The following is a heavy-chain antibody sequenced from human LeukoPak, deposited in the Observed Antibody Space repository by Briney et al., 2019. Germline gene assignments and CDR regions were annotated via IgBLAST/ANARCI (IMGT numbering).Heavy chain of an antibody. Sequence: KPSETLSLTCTVSGASISFYYWSWIRQPPGKGLEWIGYIYYSGSTKYNPSLKSRVTMSIDTSKNQFSLKLSSVTAADTAVYYCARGKSEGDWFDPWGQGTLVTVSS. D-gene: IGHD1-26*01. V-gene: IGHV4-59*12. CDR1: GASISFYY. CDR2: IYYSGST. J-gene: IGHJ5*02. CDR3: ARGKSEGDWFDP.